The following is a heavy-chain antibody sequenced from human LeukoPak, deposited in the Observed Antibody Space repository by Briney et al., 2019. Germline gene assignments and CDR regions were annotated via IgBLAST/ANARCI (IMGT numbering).Heavy chain of an antibody. CDR3: ASSATYYYDSSGYYRAGGLDY. CDR2: VYYSGST. V-gene: IGHV4-59*01. J-gene: IGHJ4*02. D-gene: IGHD3-22*01. CDR1: GGSISSYY. Sequence: PSETLSLTCTVSGGSISSYYWSWIRQPPGKGLEWIGYVYYSGSTNYNPSVKSRVTISVDMSKNQFSLKLSSVTAADTAVYYCASSATYYYDSSGYYRAGGLDYWGQGTLVTVSS.